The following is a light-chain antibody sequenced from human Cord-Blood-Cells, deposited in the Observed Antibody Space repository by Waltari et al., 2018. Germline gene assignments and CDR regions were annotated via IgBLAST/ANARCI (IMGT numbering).Light chain of an antibody. CDR1: SSDVGSYNL. J-gene: IGLJ3*02. CDR3: CSYTGSSTWV. Sequence: QSALTQPASVSGSPGQSITISCTGTSSDVGSYNLVSWYQQHPGKAPKLMIYEGSKRPSGVSDRCSGYKSGNTSSLTSSGLQAENEADYYCCSYTGSSTWVCGGGTELTVL. CDR2: EGS. V-gene: IGLV2-23*01.